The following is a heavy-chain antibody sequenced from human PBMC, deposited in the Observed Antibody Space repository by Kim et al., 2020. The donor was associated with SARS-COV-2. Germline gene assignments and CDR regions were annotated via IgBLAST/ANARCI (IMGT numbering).Heavy chain of an antibody. CDR2: VSGDGATT. Sequence: GGSLRLSCAASGFTFGDSVMHWFRQAPGKGLEWVALVSGDGATTYYADSVKGRFTISRDNSKDSLSLHMNSLRIEDTASYYCSKASGWLPRYWGQGTLVTDSS. CDR1: GFTFGDSV. V-gene: IGHV3-43*02. J-gene: IGHJ4*02. D-gene: IGHD6-19*01. CDR3: SKASGWLPRY.